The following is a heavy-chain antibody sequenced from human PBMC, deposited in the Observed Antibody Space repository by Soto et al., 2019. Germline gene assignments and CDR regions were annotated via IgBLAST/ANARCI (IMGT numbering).Heavy chain of an antibody. J-gene: IGHJ6*02. V-gene: IGHV5-10-1*01. CDR1: GYSFTSYW. CDR3: VRLAHMSRRGETFSYYYYGMDV. Sequence: GESLKISCKGSGYSFTSYWISWVRQMPGKGLEWMGRIDPIDSYTNYSPSFQGHVTISADKSISTAYLQWSILKASDTAMYYCVRLAHMSRRGETFSYYYYGMDVWGQGTTVTVSS. CDR2: IDPIDSYT. D-gene: IGHD3-16*01.